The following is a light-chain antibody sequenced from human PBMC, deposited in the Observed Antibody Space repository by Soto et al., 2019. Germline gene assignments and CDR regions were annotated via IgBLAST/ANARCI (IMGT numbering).Light chain of an antibody. CDR3: QQRSNWLT. Sequence: EIVLTQSPASLSLSPGEIATLSFSASQSVFNNHIGWYQQKPGQAPRLLIYDASNRATGIPARFSGSGSATDFTLTISSLEAEDFAVYYCQQRSNWLTFGGGTKVDIK. J-gene: IGKJ4*01. CDR2: DAS. CDR1: QSVFNNH. V-gene: IGKV3-11*01.